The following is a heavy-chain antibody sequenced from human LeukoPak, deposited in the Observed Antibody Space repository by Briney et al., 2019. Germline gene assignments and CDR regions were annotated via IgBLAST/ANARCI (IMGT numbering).Heavy chain of an antibody. J-gene: IGHJ4*02. CDR1: GGSISSNNYF. Sequence: SETLSLTCTVSGGSISSNNYFWGWIRQPPGKGLEWIGSIYDSGSTYYNPSLKSRVTMSVDTSKNQFSLKLNSVTAADTAMYYCQSRFLEWLLDYWGQGTLVTASS. CDR3: QSRFLEWLLDY. V-gene: IGHV4-39*01. CDR2: IYDSGST. D-gene: IGHD3-3*01.